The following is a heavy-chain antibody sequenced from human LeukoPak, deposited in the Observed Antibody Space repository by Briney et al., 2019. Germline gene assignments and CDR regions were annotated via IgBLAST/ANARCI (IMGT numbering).Heavy chain of an antibody. CDR3: ARIGAGSSRDY. J-gene: IGHJ4*02. Sequence: GGSLRLSCAASGFAFSNFAMTWVRQAPGKGLEWVSSIVGSSSTYYADSLKGRCTISRDNAKNSLYLQMNSLRAEDTAVYYCARIGAGSSRDYWGQGTLVTVSS. CDR2: IVGSSST. D-gene: IGHD6-13*01. CDR1: GFAFSNFA. V-gene: IGHV3-21*01.